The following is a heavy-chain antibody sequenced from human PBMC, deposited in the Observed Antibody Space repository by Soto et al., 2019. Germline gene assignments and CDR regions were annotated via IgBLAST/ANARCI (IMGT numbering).Heavy chain of an antibody. CDR1: GGSISSYY. J-gene: IGHJ4*02. V-gene: IGHV4-59*01. CDR2: IYYSGST. D-gene: IGHD3-3*01. CDR3: AATYDFWSGYFDY. Sequence: SETLSLTCTVSGGSISSYYWSWIRQPPGKGLEWIGYIYYSGSTNYNPSLKSRVTISVDTSKNQFSLKLSSVTAADTAVYYCAATYDFWSGYFDYWGQGTLVTVSS.